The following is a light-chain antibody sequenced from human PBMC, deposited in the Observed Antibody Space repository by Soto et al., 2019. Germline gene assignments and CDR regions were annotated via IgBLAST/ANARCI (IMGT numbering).Light chain of an antibody. CDR2: DAS. Sequence: DIQMSQPPSSLSASIGDSVTITCRASQSINRWLAWYQQKPGRAPKLLIYDASSLQSGVPSRFSGSGSGTEFALTISSLQPDDFATYHCQQYNSYWTFGQGTKVDIK. CDR3: QQYNSYWT. V-gene: IGKV1-5*01. J-gene: IGKJ1*01. CDR1: QSINRW.